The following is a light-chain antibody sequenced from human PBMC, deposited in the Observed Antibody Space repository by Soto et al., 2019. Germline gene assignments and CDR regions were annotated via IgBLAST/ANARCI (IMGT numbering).Light chain of an antibody. Sequence: QSVLTQPTSVSGSPGQSITISCTGNHNDIGTYDYVSWYQQHPGRAPRLLIHGVTTRPSGISDRFSASKSGLTASLTISGLQPEDEADYYCNSLTSNRIYVFGPGTKVTVL. CDR3: NSLTSNRIYV. CDR1: HNDIGTYDY. V-gene: IGLV2-14*03. J-gene: IGLJ1*01. CDR2: GVT.